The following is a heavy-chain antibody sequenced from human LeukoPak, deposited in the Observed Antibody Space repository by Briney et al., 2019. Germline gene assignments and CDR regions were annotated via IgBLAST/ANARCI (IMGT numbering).Heavy chain of an antibody. D-gene: IGHD2-15*01. CDR2: IKQDRSEK. Sequence: WGSLRLSCAASGFTFSSYWMSWVCQAPRQGLEWVANIKQDRSEKYYVDSVKSRFTISRDNATNSLYLQMNSLRAEDTAVYYCATERWPKYYFDYWGQGTLVTVSS. CDR1: GFTFSSYW. V-gene: IGHV3-7*05. CDR3: ATERWPKYYFDY. J-gene: IGHJ4*02.